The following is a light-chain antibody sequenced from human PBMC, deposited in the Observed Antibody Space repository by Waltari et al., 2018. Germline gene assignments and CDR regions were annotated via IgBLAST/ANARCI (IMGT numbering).Light chain of an antibody. CDR2: DAS. V-gene: IGKV3-11*01. CDR3: QQRSNWPGT. Sequence: ELVLTQSPATLSLSPGERATLSCRASQSVSSYLAWYQQKPGQAPRLLIYDASNRATGIPARFSGSGSGTDFTLTISSLEPEDFAVYYCQQRSNWPGTFGQGTKVEIK. J-gene: IGKJ1*01. CDR1: QSVSSY.